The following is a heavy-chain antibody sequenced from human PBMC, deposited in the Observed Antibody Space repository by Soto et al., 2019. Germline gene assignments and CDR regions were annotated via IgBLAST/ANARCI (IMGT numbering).Heavy chain of an antibody. CDR1: GDSFMNYD. CDR3: VRPRGYIRGWYYFVR. CDR2: IRPKSGCT. J-gene: IGHJ4*02. Sequence: SAKVSCASSGDSFMNYDVAWALQAPGQGFEWMGRIRPKSGCTNYAQKFQGRVSLTWDTSLNTPYMELSSLMSEDTAVYYCVRPRGYIRGWYYFVRWGQEPQFTSP. V-gene: IGHV1-2*02. D-gene: IGHD6-19*01.